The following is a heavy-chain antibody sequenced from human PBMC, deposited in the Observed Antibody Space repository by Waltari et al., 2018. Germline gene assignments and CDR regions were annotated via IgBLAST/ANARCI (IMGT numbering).Heavy chain of an antibody. J-gene: IGHJ4*02. Sequence: QVQLVQSGAEVKKPGSSVKVSCKASGGTFSSYAISWVRQAPGQGLEWMGGIIPILGIANYAQKFQGRVTITADKSTSTAYMGLSSLRSEDTAVYYCATLIVVVPAARGGDFDYWGQGTLVTVSS. D-gene: IGHD2-2*01. CDR3: ATLIVVVPAARGGDFDY. CDR2: IIPILGIA. V-gene: IGHV1-69*10. CDR1: GGTFSSYA.